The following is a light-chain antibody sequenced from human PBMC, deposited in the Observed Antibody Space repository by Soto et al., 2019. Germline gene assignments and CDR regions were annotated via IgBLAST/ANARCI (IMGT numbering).Light chain of an antibody. CDR2: EVI. CDR1: NSDIGGYNY. CDR3: SSYTSSTTPV. Sequence: QSALTQPASVSGSPGQSITNSCTGTNSDIGGYNYVSWYQQHPGKAPKLIIYEVINRPSGVSNRFSGSKSGSTASLTISGLQAEDEADYYCSSYTSSTTPVFGGGTKVTVL. J-gene: IGLJ3*02. V-gene: IGLV2-14*01.